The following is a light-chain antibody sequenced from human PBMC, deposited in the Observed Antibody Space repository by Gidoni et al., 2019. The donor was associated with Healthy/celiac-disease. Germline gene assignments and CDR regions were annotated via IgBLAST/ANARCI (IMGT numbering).Light chain of an antibody. V-gene: IGLV2-14*01. CDR3: SSYTSSSTLNVV. J-gene: IGLJ2*01. CDR2: EVS. CDR1: SRHVGGYNY. Sequence: QSALTQPASVSGSPGQSITISCTGTSRHVGGYNYVSWYQQHPGKAPKLMNYEVSNRPSGVSNRFSGSKSGNTASLTISGLQAEDEADYYCSSYTSSSTLNVVFGGGTKLTVL.